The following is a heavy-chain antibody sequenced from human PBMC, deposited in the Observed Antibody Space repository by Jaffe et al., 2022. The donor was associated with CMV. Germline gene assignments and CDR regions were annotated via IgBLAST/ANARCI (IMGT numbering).Heavy chain of an antibody. Sequence: QVQLVQSGAEVKKSGASVKVSCKASGYTFIGYSLHWVRQAPGQGLEWMGWINPDTGDTDFAQKFHGRVTMTRDTSITTAYLELRWLRSDDTAVYYCAREEGFRDKPNSFDIWGQGTLVTVSS. D-gene: IGHD2-21*01. V-gene: IGHV1-2*02. CDR1: GYTFIGYS. CDR3: AREEGFRDKPNSFDI. CDR2: INPDTGDT. J-gene: IGHJ3*02.